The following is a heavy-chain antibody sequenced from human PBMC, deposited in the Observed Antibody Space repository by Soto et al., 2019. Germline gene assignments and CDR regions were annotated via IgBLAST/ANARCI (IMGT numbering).Heavy chain of an antibody. CDR3: AKELVAVAGTGCHY. CDR1: GFTFSSYA. CDR2: VSGSGNSP. D-gene: IGHD6-19*01. Sequence: EVQLLESGGGLVQPGGSLRLSCAASGFTFSSYAMSWVRQAPGKGLDWVSVVSGSGNSPHYADSVKGRFTISRDNSKNTLSLQMNSLRAEDTAVYYCAKELVAVAGTGCHYWGQGTLVTVSS. J-gene: IGHJ4*02. V-gene: IGHV3-23*01.